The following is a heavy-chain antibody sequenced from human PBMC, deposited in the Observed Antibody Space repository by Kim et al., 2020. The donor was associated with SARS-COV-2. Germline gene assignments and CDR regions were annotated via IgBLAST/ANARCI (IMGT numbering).Heavy chain of an antibody. CDR2: IIPIFGTA. J-gene: IGHJ4*02. Sequence: SVKVSCKASGGTFSSYAISWVRQAPGQGLEWMGGIIPIFGTANYAQKFQGRVTITADESTSTAYMELSSLRSEDTAVYYCARDGGGGEDYFDYWGQGTLVTVSS. CDR3: ARDGGGGEDYFDY. V-gene: IGHV1-69*13. D-gene: IGHD2-15*01. CDR1: GGTFSSYA.